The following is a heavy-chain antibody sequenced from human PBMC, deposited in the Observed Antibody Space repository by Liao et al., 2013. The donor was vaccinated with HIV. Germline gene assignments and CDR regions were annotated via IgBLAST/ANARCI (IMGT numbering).Heavy chain of an antibody. CDR1: VGSISSGGYS. D-gene: IGHD3-3*01. J-gene: IGHJ4*02. Sequence: QLQLQESGSGLVKPSQTLSLTCAVSVGSISSGGYSWSWIRQPPGKGLEWIGYIYHSGSKYYNASLKSRVSISIDRAKNQFSLRLTSVTAADTAVYFCARDAGQGILDHWGRGTLVTVSS. CDR3: ARDAGQGILDH. V-gene: IGHV4-30-2*01. CDR2: IYHSGSK.